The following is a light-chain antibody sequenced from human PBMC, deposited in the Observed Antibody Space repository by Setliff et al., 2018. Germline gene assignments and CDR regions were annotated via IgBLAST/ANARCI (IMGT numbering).Light chain of an antibody. CDR1: NSDVGSYNH. CDR2: EVT. Sequence: QSVLTQPASASGFLGQSITISCTGTNSDVGSYNHFSWYQQHPGKAPKLMIYEVTMRPSGISNRFSGSKSGNAASLTISGLQAEDEAEYYCSSYVGSSTPHVFGTGTKVTVL. J-gene: IGLJ1*01. CDR3: SSYVGSSTPHV. V-gene: IGLV2-23*02.